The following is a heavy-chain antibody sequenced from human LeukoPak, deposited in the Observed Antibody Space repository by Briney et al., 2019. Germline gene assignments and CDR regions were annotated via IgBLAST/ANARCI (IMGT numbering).Heavy chain of an antibody. CDR1: GYTFTGYY. CDR2: INPNSGGT. D-gene: IGHD6-6*01. CDR3: ARDRGYRSSYVDY. Sequence: ASVKVSCKASGYTFTGYYMHWVRQAPGQGLEWMGWINPNSGGTNYAQKFQGRVTMTRDTSISTAYMELSRLRSDDTAVYYCARDRGYRSSYVDYWGQGTLVTVSS. J-gene: IGHJ4*02. V-gene: IGHV1-2*02.